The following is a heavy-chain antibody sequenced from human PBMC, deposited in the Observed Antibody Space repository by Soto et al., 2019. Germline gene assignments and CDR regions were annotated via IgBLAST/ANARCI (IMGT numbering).Heavy chain of an antibody. CDR3: ASETVRYGDYVFNY. J-gene: IGHJ4*02. D-gene: IGHD4-17*01. CDR1: GYTFTGYY. CDR2: IHPNSGGT. V-gene: IGHV1-2*04. Sequence: QVQLVQSGAEVKKPGASVKVSCKASGYTFTGYYMHWVRQAPGQGLEWMGWIHPNSGGTNSAQKFQVWVTMNRDTSISTAYMELSRLRSDDTAVYYFASETVRYGDYVFNYWGQGPLVTVSS.